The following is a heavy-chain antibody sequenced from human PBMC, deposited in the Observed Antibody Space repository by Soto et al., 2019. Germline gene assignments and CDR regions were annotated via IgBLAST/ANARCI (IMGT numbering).Heavy chain of an antibody. CDR3: AARPHNYYGLDL. J-gene: IGHJ6*02. CDR2: INHSGST. D-gene: IGHD3-10*01. V-gene: IGHV4-34*03. CDR1: GGSFSGYY. Sequence: PSETLSLTCAVYGGSFSGYYWSWIRQPPGKGLEWIGEINHSGSTNYNPSLKSRVTISIDVVKNQFSLKMTSITAADAGLYYCAARPHNYYGLDLWDQGTTVTVSS.